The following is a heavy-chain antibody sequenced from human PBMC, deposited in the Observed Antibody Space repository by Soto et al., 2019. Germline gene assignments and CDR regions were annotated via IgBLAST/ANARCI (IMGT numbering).Heavy chain of an antibody. D-gene: IGHD1-26*01. V-gene: IGHV1-24*01. Sequence: ASVKVSCKVSGYTLTELSMHWVRQAPGKGLEWMGGFDPEDGETIYAQKFQGRVTMTEDTSTDTAYMELSSLRSEDTAVYYCATDPGVGAAGYYYYGMDVWGQGTTVTVSS. CDR2: FDPEDGET. J-gene: IGHJ6*02. CDR1: GYTLTELS. CDR3: ATDPGVGAAGYYYYGMDV.